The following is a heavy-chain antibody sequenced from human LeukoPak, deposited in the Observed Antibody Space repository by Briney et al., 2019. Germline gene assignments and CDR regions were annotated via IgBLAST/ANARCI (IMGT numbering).Heavy chain of an antibody. CDR3: ARDQYSSTNYGVFDY. CDR1: GFTFSDHY. D-gene: IGHD6-13*01. Sequence: GGSLRLSCAASGFTFSDHYMTWIRQAPGKGLEWVSYISSSGTSIYDADSVKDRFTISRDNAKNSLYLQMNSLRAEDTAVYYCARDQYSSTNYGVFDYWGQGTLVTVSS. J-gene: IGHJ4*02. CDR2: ISSSGTSI. V-gene: IGHV3-11*01.